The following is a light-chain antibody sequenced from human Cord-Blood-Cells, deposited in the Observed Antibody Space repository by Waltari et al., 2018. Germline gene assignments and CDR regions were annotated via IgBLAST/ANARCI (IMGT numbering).Light chain of an antibody. CDR3: QQYYSTPWT. CDR2: WAS. CDR1: QSVLYSSNNKNY. Sequence: DIVMTQSPDSLAVSLGERATINCKSSQSVLYSSNNKNYLAWYQQKPGQPPKLLIYWASSGESGVPDRFSGSWSGTDFTLTISSLQAEDVAVYCCQQYYSTPWTFGQGTKVEIK. V-gene: IGKV4-1*01. J-gene: IGKJ1*01.